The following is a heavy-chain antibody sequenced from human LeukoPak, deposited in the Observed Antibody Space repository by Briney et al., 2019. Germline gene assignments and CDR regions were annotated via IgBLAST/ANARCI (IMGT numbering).Heavy chain of an antibody. Sequence: SQTLSLTCTVSGDSITSSGYFWSWIRRHPGRGLEWIGYIYYTGSAYYNPSPKSRVIMSVDTSKNQFSLDLSSVTAADTAVYYCARGSEYYDYWGQGTLVTVSS. CDR3: ARGSEYYDY. CDR1: GDSITSSGYF. CDR2: IYYTGSA. J-gene: IGHJ4*02. D-gene: IGHD1-14*01. V-gene: IGHV4-31*03.